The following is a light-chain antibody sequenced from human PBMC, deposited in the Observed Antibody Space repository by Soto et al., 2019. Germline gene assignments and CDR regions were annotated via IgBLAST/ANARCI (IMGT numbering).Light chain of an antibody. CDR1: QSVSSN. CDR3: QQYNMWPHT. V-gene: IGKV3-15*01. J-gene: IGKJ5*01. CDR2: GAF. Sequence: EIVITQSPVTLSVSTGERATLSCRASQSVSSNLAWYQQKPGQAPRLLIYGAFTRATGIPTRFSGSGSETEFTLTISSLQSEDFAVYYCQQYNMWPHTFGQGTRLEIK.